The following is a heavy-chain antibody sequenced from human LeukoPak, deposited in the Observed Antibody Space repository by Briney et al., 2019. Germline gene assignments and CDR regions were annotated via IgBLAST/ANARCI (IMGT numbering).Heavy chain of an antibody. V-gene: IGHV3-33*01. CDR1: GFNFSSYG. D-gene: IGHD3-9*01. J-gene: IGHJ4*02. CDR3: ARDSLRRDILTGYPDY. Sequence: GGSLRLSCAASGFNFSSYGMHWVRQAPGKGLEWVAVIWYDGSNKYYADSVKGRFTISRDNSKNTLYLQMNSLRAEDTAVYYCARDSLRRDILTGYPDYWGQGTLVTVSS. CDR2: IWYDGSNK.